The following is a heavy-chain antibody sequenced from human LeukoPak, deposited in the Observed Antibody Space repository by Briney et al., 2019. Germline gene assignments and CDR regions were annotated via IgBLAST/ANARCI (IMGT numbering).Heavy chain of an antibody. J-gene: IGHJ4*02. CDR2: ISAYNGNT. CDR3: AIGGYDFIPFDY. V-gene: IGHV1-18*01. D-gene: IGHD5-12*01. Sequence: ASVKVSCKASGYTFTSYGISWVRQAPGQGLEWMGWISAYNGNTNYAQKLQGRVTITTDTSTSTAYMELRSLRSEDTAVYYCAIGGYDFIPFDYWGQGTLVTVSS. CDR1: GYTFTSYG.